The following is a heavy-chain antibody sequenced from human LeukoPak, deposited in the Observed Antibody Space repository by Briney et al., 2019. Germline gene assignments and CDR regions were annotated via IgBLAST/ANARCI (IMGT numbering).Heavy chain of an antibody. V-gene: IGHV4-38-2*02. D-gene: IGHD1-1*01. CDR3: ASDPVQLGIPPYYFDC. J-gene: IGHJ4*02. CDR1: GYSISSGYY. Sequence: SESLSLTCTVSGYSISSGYYWGWIRQPPGKGLEWSGSIYHTGSTYYNPSLRSRVTISVDTSKNQCSVKLNSVTAADTAIYYCASDPVQLGIPPYYFDCWGQGTLVTVSS. CDR2: IYHTGST.